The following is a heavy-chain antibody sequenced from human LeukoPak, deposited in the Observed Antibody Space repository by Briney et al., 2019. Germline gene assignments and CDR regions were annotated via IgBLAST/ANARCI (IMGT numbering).Heavy chain of an antibody. D-gene: IGHD1-26*01. J-gene: IGHJ3*02. Sequence: SVKVSCKASGGTFSSYAISWVRQAPGQGLEWMGRIIPILGIANYAQKFQGRVTITADKSTSTAYMELSSLRSEDTAVYYCAKSDWEGITDAFDIWGQGTMVTVSS. CDR1: GGTFSSYA. CDR2: IIPILGIA. V-gene: IGHV1-69*04. CDR3: AKSDWEGITDAFDI.